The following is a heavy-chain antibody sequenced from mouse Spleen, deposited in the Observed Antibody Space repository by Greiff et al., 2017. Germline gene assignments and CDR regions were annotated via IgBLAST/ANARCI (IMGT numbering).Heavy chain of an antibody. J-gene: IGHJ4*01. D-gene: IGHD2-14*01. Sequence: EVQLQQSGPELVKPGASMKISCKASGYSFTGYTMNWVKQSHGKNLEWIGLINPYNGGTSYNQKFKGKATLTVDKSSSTAYMELLSLTSEDSAVYYCARSNRYDGVYYYAMDYWGQGTSVTVSS. V-gene: IGHV1-18*01. CDR3: ARSNRYDGVYYYAMDY. CDR2: INPYNGGT. CDR1: GYSFTGYT.